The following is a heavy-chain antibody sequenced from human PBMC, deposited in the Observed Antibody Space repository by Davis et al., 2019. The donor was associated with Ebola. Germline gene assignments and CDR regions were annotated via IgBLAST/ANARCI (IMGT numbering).Heavy chain of an antibody. Sequence: ASAKVFCKASAYTFTSYGISWVRQAPGQRLQWMRWSSAYHVNTNCAQKLQGRVTITTDTSTSTAYMELRSLISDDTAVYYCARDKGSNSSGAYYYYGMDVWGQGTTVTVSS. CDR3: ARDKGSNSSGAYYYYGMDV. J-gene: IGHJ6*02. V-gene: IGHV1-18*01. CDR1: AYTFTSYG. D-gene: IGHD2-2*01. CDR2: SSAYHVNT.